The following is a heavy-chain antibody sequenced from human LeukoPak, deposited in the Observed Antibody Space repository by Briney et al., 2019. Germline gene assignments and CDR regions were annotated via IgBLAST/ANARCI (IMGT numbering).Heavy chain of an antibody. CDR3: ARGYSYGYGY. CDR1: GFTFSSYA. V-gene: IGHV3-23*01. Sequence: GSLRLSCAASGFTFSSYAMSWVRQAPGKGLEWVSAISGSGGSTYSADSVKGRFTISRDNSKNTLYLQMNSLRAEDTAVYYCARGYSYGYGYWGQGTLVTVSS. D-gene: IGHD5-18*01. CDR2: ISGSGGST. J-gene: IGHJ4*02.